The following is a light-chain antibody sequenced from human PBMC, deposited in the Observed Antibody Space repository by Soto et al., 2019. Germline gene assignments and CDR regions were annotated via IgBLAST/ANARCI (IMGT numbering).Light chain of an antibody. CDR2: GNS. CDR3: QSYDSSLNGVV. J-gene: IGLJ2*01. CDR1: SSNIGAGYD. Sequence: QPVLTQPPSVSGAPGQRVTISCTGSSSNIGAGYDVHWYQQLPGTAPKVLIYGNSNRPSGVPDRFSGSKSGTSASLAITGLQAEEEADYYCQSYDSSLNGVVFGGGTQLTVL. V-gene: IGLV1-40*01.